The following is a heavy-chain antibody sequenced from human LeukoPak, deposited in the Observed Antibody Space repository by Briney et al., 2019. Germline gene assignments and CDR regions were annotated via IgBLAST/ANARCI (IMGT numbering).Heavy chain of an antibody. CDR3: ARDSSGWYNYFDY. V-gene: IGHV4-59*12. CDR2: IHYSGST. D-gene: IGHD6-19*01. J-gene: IGHJ4*02. CDR1: GGSISSYY. Sequence: SETLSLTCTVSGGSISSYYWSWIRQPPGKGLEWIGYIHYSGSTHYNPSLKSRVTISVDTSKNQFSLKLSSVTAADTAVYYCARDSSGWYNYFDYWGQGTLVTVSS.